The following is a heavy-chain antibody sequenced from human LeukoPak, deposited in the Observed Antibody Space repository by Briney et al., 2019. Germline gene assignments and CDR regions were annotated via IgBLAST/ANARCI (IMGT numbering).Heavy chain of an antibody. CDR3: ARIVLEGSGSWTPIEDY. Sequence: ASVKVSCKASGYTFTGYYMHWVRQAPGQGLEWMGWVNPNSGGTNYTQKFQGRVTMTRDTSISTAYMELSRLRSDDTAVYYCARIVLEGSGSWTPIEDYWGQGTLVTVSS. J-gene: IGHJ4*02. V-gene: IGHV1-2*02. D-gene: IGHD1-26*01. CDR2: VNPNSGGT. CDR1: GYTFTGYY.